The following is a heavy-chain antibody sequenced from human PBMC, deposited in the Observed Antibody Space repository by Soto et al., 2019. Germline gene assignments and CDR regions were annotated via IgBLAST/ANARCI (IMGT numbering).Heavy chain of an antibody. CDR2: INPADSDI. Sequence: HGESLKLSCKCSGYNFDSYWINWVRQTPGKGLEWMGIINPADSDIKYSPSFQGQVTISADKSIGTAYLQWSSLKASDTAMYYCARHQRDDASRKIDCWGQGTLVTVSS. V-gene: IGHV5-51*01. D-gene: IGHD3-16*01. CDR3: ARHQRDDASRKIDC. CDR1: GYNFDSYW. J-gene: IGHJ4*02.